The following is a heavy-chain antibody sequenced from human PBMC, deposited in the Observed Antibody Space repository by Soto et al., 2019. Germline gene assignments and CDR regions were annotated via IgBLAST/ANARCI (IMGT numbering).Heavy chain of an antibody. J-gene: IGHJ6*02. V-gene: IGHV1-69*08. Sequence: QVQLVQSGGELKKTGSSVKVSWRASGETFSSYDVNWVRRAPGRGLEWMGRIITDLVTTDYAQKFKGRVTVTAEKTTNTVYMELSSLRSEDTAVYYCARRRYCGYDCYHKHYYGMDVWGQGTTVTVAS. CDR2: IITDLVTT. D-gene: IGHD2-21*01. CDR3: ARRRYCGYDCYHKHYYGMDV. CDR1: GETFSSYD.